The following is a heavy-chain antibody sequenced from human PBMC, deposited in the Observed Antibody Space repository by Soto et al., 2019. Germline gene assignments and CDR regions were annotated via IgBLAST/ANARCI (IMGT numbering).Heavy chain of an antibody. CDR2: INHSGST. Sequence: TLSLTCAVYGGSFSGYYWSWIRQPPGKGLEWIGEINHSGSTNYNPSLKSRVTISVDTSKNQFSLKLSSVTAADTAVYYCARESLFTFGGVIVISNWFDPWGQGTLVTVSS. CDR3: ARESLFTFGGVIVISNWFDP. J-gene: IGHJ5*02. D-gene: IGHD3-16*02. V-gene: IGHV4-34*01. CDR1: GGSFSGYY.